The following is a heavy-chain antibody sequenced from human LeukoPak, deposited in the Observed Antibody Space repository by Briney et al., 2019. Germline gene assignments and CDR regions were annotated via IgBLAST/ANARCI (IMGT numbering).Heavy chain of an antibody. D-gene: IGHD1-14*01. Sequence: GSLRLSCAASGFTFRNYWMHWVRQVPGKGLVWVSRINDDGTFTTYADSVKGRFTISRDNAKNTLYLQMNSLRAEDTAVYYCGREILEPGKTLTYWGQGSLITVSS. CDR3: GREILEPGKTLTY. J-gene: IGHJ4*02. CDR2: INDDGTFT. CDR1: GFTFRNYW. V-gene: IGHV3-74*01.